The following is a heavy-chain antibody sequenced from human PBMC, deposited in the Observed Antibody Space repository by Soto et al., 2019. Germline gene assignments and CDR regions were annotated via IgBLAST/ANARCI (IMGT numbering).Heavy chain of an antibody. CDR2: ISSYGGST. J-gene: IGHJ4*02. Sequence: EVQLVESGGGLVQPGGSLRLSCAASGFTFSSYAMHWVRQAPGKGLEYVSAISSYGGSTYYANSVKGRFTISRGNSKNALYLQMGSLSAENMAVDHCATDPDSSGYYYFDYWGQGILVIVSS. CDR3: ATDPDSSGYYYFDY. V-gene: IGHV3-64*01. CDR1: GFTFSSYA. D-gene: IGHD3-22*01.